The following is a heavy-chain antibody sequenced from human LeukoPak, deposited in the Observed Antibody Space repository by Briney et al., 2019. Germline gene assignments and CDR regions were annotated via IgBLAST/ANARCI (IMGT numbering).Heavy chain of an antibody. CDR3: ARAPVTSCRGVYCYPFDY. Sequence: GGSLRLSCAASGFTFSNAWMNWVRQASGQGLEWVSATSSSDPGTYYADSVRGRFTISRDNSKTTLYLQLNRLRVEDGGVYYCARAPVTSCRGVYCYPFDYWGQGTLVTVSS. CDR2: TSSSDPGT. D-gene: IGHD2-21*01. CDR1: GFTFSNAW. V-gene: IGHV3-21*04. J-gene: IGHJ4*02.